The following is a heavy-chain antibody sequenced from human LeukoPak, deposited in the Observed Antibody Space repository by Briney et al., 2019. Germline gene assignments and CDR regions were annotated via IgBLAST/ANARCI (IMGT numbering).Heavy chain of an antibody. CDR3: ARSNQADDY. Sequence: GGSLRLSCAAPGFTFSSYWMHWVRQVPGKGLVWVARINPGGSSITYADSVKGRFTISRDNAENTLYLQMDSLRAEDTGVYYCARSNQADDYWGQGTLVTVSS. J-gene: IGHJ4*02. CDR1: GFTFSSYW. V-gene: IGHV3-74*01. D-gene: IGHD1-14*01. CDR2: INPGGSSI.